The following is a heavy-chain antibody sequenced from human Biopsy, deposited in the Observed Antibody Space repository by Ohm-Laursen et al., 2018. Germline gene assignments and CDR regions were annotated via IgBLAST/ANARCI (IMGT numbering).Heavy chain of an antibody. CDR3: ARHPTGFWFDP. CDR1: GGSVSSNTNY. J-gene: IGHJ5*02. V-gene: IGHV4-39*01. Sequence: SQTLSLTCTVSGGSVSSNTNYWAWIRQPPGKGLEWIGSIFYSGIIYYNPSLKSRVSISVDTSKNQFSLNRNSVTAADTAVYYCARHPTGFWFDPWGQGTLVIVSS. CDR2: IFYSGII.